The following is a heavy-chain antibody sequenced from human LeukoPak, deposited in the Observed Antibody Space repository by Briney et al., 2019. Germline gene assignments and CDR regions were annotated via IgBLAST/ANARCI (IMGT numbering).Heavy chain of an antibody. CDR1: GFTFSSYS. CDR2: ISSSSSYI. Sequence: GGSLRLSCAASGFTFSSYSMNWVRQAPGKGLEWVSSISSSSSYIYYADSVKGRFTISRDDAKNALYLQMNSLRAEDTAVYYCARDYLGGXTTFDYWGQXTXXXVSS. V-gene: IGHV3-21*01. J-gene: IGHJ4*02. CDR3: ARDYLGGXTTFDY. D-gene: IGHD1-26*01.